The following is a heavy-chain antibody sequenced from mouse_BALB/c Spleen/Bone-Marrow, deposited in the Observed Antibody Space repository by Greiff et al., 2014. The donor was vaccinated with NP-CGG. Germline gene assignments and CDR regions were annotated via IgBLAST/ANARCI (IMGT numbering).Heavy chain of an antibody. V-gene: IGHV1-69*02. CDR2: IYPSDSYT. CDR1: GYTFTGYW. CDR3: TRSYGSSYEYYFDY. D-gene: IGHD1-1*01. J-gene: IGHJ2*01. Sequence: QVQLQQSGAELVRPGASVKLSCKASGYTFTGYWINWVKQRPGQGLEWIGNIYPSDSYTNYNQKFKDKATLTVDKSSSTAYMQLSSPTSEDSAVYYCTRSYGSSYEYYFDYWGQGTTLTVSS.